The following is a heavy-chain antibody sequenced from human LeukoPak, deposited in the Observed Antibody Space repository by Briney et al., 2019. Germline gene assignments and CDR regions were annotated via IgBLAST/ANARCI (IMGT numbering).Heavy chain of an antibody. CDR2: IHLDGSEK. D-gene: IGHD3-10*01. CDR3: ARPYLFYYGSGSFN. J-gene: IGHJ4*02. V-gene: IGHV3-7*01. CDR1: GFTFSSYW. Sequence: GGSLRLSCAASGFTFSSYWLTWVRQAPGKGLEWVANIHLDGSEKNYVDSVRGRFTISRDNTRNSLYLQMNSLRAEDTAVYYCARPYLFYYGSGSFNWGQGTVVTVSS.